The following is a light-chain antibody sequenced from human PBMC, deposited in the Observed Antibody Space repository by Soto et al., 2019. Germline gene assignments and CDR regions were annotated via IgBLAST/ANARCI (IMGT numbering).Light chain of an antibody. V-gene: IGKV1-5*03. Sequence: DIQMTQSPSTLSASVGYRVTITCRASQFMSVWLAWYQQKPGTAPKLLIYKASSLESGVPSRFSGSGSGTEFTLTISSLQPDDFATYYCQQYNSYSTFGQGTKVDIK. CDR2: KAS. CDR1: QFMSVW. CDR3: QQYNSYST. J-gene: IGKJ1*01.